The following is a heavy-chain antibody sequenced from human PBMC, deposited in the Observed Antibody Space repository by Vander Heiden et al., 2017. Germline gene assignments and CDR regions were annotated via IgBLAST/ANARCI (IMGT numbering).Heavy chain of an antibody. V-gene: IGHV3-23*01. CDR3: AKVVFRGRGFDP. J-gene: IGHJ5*02. Sequence: EVQLLESGGGLVQPGGSLRLSCAASGFTFSSYAMSWVRQAPRTAVEWVSAISGSGGSTYYVDSVKGRFTISRDNSKNTLYLQMNSLRAEDTAVYYCAKVVFRGRGFDPWGQGTLVTVSS. CDR1: GFTFSSYA. CDR2: ISGSGGST. D-gene: IGHD2-8*01.